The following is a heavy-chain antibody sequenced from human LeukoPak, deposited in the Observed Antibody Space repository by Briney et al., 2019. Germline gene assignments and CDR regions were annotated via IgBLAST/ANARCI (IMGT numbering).Heavy chain of an antibody. CDR1: GYTFTGYY. CDR2: INPNSGGT. D-gene: IGHD5-24*01. J-gene: IGHJ6*03. CDR3: ARDGRAERWLQSDYYYYMDV. V-gene: IGHV1-2*04. Sequence: GASVKVSCKASGYTFTGYYMHWVRQAPGQGLEWMGWINPNSGGTNYAQKFQGWVTMTRGTSISTAYMELSRLRSDDTAVYYCARDGRAERWLQSDYYYYMDVWGKGTTVTVSS.